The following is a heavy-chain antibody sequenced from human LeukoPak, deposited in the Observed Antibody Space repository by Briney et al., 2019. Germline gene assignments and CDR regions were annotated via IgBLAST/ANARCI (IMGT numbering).Heavy chain of an antibody. CDR3: ARESYHISRSYPREIDH. CDR1: GFTFTSHT. Sequence: PGGSLRLSCAASGFTFTSHTMNWVRQAPGKGLEWVSSISSSITYKQYADSGNGRFTISRADANNSLYLQMNRLRAEDTAVYYCARESYHISRSYPREIDHCGQGALVTVSS. J-gene: IGHJ4*02. D-gene: IGHD2-21*01. CDR2: ISSSITYK. V-gene: IGHV3-21*01.